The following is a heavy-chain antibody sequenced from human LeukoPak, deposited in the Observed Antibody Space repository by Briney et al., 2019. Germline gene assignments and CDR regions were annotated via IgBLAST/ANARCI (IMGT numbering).Heavy chain of an antibody. Sequence: GRSLRLSCAASGFTFGSYGMHWVRQAPGKGLEWVAVISYDGSNKYYADSVKGRFTISRDNSKNTLYLQMNSLRAEDTAVYYCAKEYSSSWYPGMDVWGQGTTVTVSS. D-gene: IGHD6-13*01. V-gene: IGHV3-30*18. CDR1: GFTFGSYG. CDR3: AKEYSSSWYPGMDV. J-gene: IGHJ6*02. CDR2: ISYDGSNK.